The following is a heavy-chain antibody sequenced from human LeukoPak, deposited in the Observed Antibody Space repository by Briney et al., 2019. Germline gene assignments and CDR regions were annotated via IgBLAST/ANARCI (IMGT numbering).Heavy chain of an antibody. CDR3: ARSPYCSGGSCYRRGFDY. Sequence: SETLSLTCAVYGGSFSGYYWSWIRQPPGKGREWSGEINHSGSTNYNPSLKSRVTISVDTSKNQFSLKLSSVTAADTAVYYCARSPYCSGGSCYRRGFDYWGQGTLVTVSS. J-gene: IGHJ4*02. CDR2: INHSGST. CDR1: GGSFSGYY. D-gene: IGHD2-15*01. V-gene: IGHV4-34*01.